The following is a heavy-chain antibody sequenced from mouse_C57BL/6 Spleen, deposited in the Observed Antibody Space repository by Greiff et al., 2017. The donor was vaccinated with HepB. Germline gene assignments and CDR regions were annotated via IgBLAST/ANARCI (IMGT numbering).Heavy chain of an antibody. Sequence: EVQGVESGGDLVKPGGSLKLSCAASGFTFSSYGMSWVRQTPDKRLEWVATISSGGSYTYYPDSVKGRFTISRDNAKNTLYLQMSSLKSEDTAMYYCARGGLGYYAMAYWGQGTSVTVSS. CDR3: ARGGLGYYAMAY. J-gene: IGHJ4*01. V-gene: IGHV5-6*01. CDR2: ISSGGSYT. CDR1: GFTFSSYG. D-gene: IGHD4-1*01.